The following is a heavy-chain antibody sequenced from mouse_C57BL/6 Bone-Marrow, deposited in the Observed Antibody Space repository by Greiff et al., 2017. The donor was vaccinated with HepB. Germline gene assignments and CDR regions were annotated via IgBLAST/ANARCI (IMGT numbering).Heavy chain of an antibody. Sequence: QVHVKQSGAELVRPGASVKLSCKASGYTFTDYYINWVKQRPGQGLEWIARIYPGSGNTYYNEKFKGKATLTAEKSSSTAYMQLSSLTSEDSAVYFCARDYYGPWFAYWGQGTLVIVSA. J-gene: IGHJ3*01. CDR3: ARDYYGPWFAY. CDR1: GYTFTDYY. D-gene: IGHD1-2*01. CDR2: IYPGSGNT. V-gene: IGHV1-76*01.